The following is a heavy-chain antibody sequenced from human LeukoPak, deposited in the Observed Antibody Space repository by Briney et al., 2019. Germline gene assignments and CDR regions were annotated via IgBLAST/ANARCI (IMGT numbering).Heavy chain of an antibody. CDR3: ARDYGGNYRAHIDY. V-gene: IGHV3-48*03. J-gene: IGHJ4*02. CDR1: GFTFSSYE. Sequence: GGSLRLCCAVSGFTFSSYEMNWVRQAPGKGLEWISYISSGGSTIYYADSVKGRFTISRDNAKNSLYLQMNSLRAEDTAVYYCARDYGGNYRAHIDYWGQGTLVTVSS. D-gene: IGHD4-23*01. CDR2: ISSGGSTI.